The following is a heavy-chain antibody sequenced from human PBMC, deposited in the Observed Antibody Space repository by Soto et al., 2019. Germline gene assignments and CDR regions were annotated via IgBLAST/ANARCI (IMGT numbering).Heavy chain of an antibody. CDR3: ARDSSGYYYYSYGLDV. Sequence: EVHLVESGGGLVQPGGSLRLSCAASGFTFSSYWMTWVRQAPGKGLEWVASITLDGSENSYVDSVKGRFTISRDNAKNSLYLPMNSLRAEDTAVYYCARDSSGYYYYSYGLDVWGQGTTVTVSS. D-gene: IGHD3-22*01. CDR1: GFTFSSYW. J-gene: IGHJ6*02. V-gene: IGHV3-7*03. CDR2: ITLDGSEN.